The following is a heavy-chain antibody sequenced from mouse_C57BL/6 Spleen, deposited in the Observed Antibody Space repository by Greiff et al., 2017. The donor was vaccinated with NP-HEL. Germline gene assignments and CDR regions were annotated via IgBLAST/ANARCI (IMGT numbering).Heavy chain of an antibody. CDR3: VREEDYYGSSLFDY. Sequence: EVKVVESGGGLVQPKGSLKLSCAASGFTFNTYAMHWVRQAPGKGLEWVARIRSKSSNYATYYADSVKDRFTISRDDSQSMLYLQMNNLKTEDTAMYYCVREEDYYGSSLFDYWGQGTTLTVSS. J-gene: IGHJ2*01. CDR1: GFTFNTYA. CDR2: IRSKSSNYAT. D-gene: IGHD1-1*01. V-gene: IGHV10-3*01.